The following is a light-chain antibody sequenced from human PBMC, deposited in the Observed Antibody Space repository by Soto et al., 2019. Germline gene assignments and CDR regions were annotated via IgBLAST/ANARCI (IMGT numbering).Light chain of an antibody. V-gene: IGKV3-20*01. J-gene: IGKJ1*01. CDR2: GAS. Sequence: EIVLTQSPGTLSLSPGERATLSCRASQSVTSSYLAWYQQKPGQAPRLLIYGASSRATGIPDRFSGSGSGTDFTLTIRRLEPEDFAVYYCQQYGSSAWTFGQGTKVEIK. CDR3: QQYGSSAWT. CDR1: QSVTSSY.